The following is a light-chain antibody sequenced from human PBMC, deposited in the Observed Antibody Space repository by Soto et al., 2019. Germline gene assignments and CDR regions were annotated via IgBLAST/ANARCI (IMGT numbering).Light chain of an antibody. J-gene: IGKJ1*01. CDR3: QNFDSAPQT. Sequence: VQMTQSPSSLSASVGDRVTITCQASQDISNYLNWYQQKKGKAPKLLIYDASNLETGVPSRFRGGGYGTEFTLTISSLQPEDVATYYCQNFDSAPQTFGQGTKVDIK. V-gene: IGKV1-33*01. CDR2: DAS. CDR1: QDISNY.